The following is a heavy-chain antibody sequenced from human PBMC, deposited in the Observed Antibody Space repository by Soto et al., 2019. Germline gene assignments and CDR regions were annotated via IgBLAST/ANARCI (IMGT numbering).Heavy chain of an antibody. CDR2: ISSTTNYI. CDR1: GFTFTRYS. V-gene: IGHV3-21*06. Sequence: PGGSLRLSCAASGFTFTRYSMNWVRQAPGKGLEWVSSISSTTNYIYYGDSMKGRFTISRDNAKNSLYLEMNSLKAEDTAVYYCARESEDLTSNFDYWGQGTLVTVSS. CDR3: ARESEDLTSNFDY. J-gene: IGHJ4*02.